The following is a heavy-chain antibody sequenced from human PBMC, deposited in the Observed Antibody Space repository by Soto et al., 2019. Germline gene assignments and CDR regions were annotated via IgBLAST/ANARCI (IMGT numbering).Heavy chain of an antibody. CDR3: AKDLSAVWQLEPGDWFDP. J-gene: IGHJ5*02. V-gene: IGHV3-23*01. CDR2: ISGSGGST. D-gene: IGHD6-13*01. Sequence: GGSLRLSCAASGFTFSSYAMSWVRQAPGKGLEWVSAISGSGGSTYYADSVKGRFTISRDNSKNTLYLQMNSLRAEDTAVYYCAKDLSAVWQLEPGDWFDPWGQGTLVTVSS. CDR1: GFTFSSYA.